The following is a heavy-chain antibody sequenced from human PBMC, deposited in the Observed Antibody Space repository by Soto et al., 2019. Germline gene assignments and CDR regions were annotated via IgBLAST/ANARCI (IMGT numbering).Heavy chain of an antibody. J-gene: IGHJ4*02. V-gene: IGHV3-30*02. Sequence: PGGSLRLSGVGSGFIFSNNGMHRVRQTPGKGLEWVAFMSYDGSDTFYADSVKGRFTISRDNSKNTLFLHMSNLRAEDTAMYYCTIVRVADSALDHWGQGTLVTVSS. CDR1: GFIFSNNG. CDR2: MSYDGSDT. CDR3: TIVRVADSALDH. D-gene: IGHD3-10*02.